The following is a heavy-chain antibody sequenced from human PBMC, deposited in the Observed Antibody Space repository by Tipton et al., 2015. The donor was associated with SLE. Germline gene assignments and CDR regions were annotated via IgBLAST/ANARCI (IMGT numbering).Heavy chain of an antibody. CDR2: ISYDGSNN. V-gene: IGHV3-33*08. Sequence: SLRLSCAASGFTFSSYAMSWVRQAPGKGLEWVAVISYDGSNNYYADSVKGRFTISRDNSKNTLYLQMNSLRAEDTAVYYCARDGRGVYYYVMDVWGQGTTVTVSS. D-gene: IGHD3-10*01. CDR3: ARDGRGVYYYVMDV. J-gene: IGHJ6*02. CDR1: GFTFSSYA.